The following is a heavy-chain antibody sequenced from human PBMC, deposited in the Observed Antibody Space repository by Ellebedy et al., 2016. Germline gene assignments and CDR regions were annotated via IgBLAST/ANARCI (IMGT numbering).Heavy chain of an antibody. CDR1: GGTFSSYA. CDR2: IIPIFGTA. V-gene: IGHV1-69*13. D-gene: IGHD1-26*01. J-gene: IGHJ4*02. CDR3: ARGIVGAPWGAPVDY. Sequence: ASVKVSCKASGGTFSSYAISWVRQAPGQGLEWMGGIIPIFGTANYAQKFQGRVTITADESTSTAYMELSSLRSEDTAVYYCARGIVGAPWGAPVDYWGQGTLVTVSS.